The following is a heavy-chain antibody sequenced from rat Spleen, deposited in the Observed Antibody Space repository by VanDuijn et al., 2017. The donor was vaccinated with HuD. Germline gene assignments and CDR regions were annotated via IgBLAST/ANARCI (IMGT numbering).Heavy chain of an antibody. CDR2: ISYDGSST. CDR1: GFTFSDYY. J-gene: IGHJ2*01. CDR3: TRGQADY. V-gene: IGHV5-29*01. Sequence: EVQLVESDGGLVQPGRSLKLSCAASGFTFSDYYMAWVRQAPTKGLEWVATISYDGSSTYYRDSVKGRFTISRDNAKSTLYLQMNSLRSEDTATYYCTRGQADYWGQGVMVTVSS.